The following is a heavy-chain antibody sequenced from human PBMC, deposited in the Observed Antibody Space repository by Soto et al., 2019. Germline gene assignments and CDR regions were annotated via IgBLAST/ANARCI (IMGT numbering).Heavy chain of an antibody. CDR3: AKDRGALRWSEEHYYSDF. D-gene: IGHD4-17*01. V-gene: IGHV3-30*18. J-gene: IGHJ4*02. CDR2: ISYEGKNK. CDR1: EFAFSGYG. Sequence: GGSLRLSCAASEFAFSGYGMHWVRQAPGKGREWVALISYEGKNKFYADAVKGRFTISRDNSKNTLYLQGDSRRGEDKAVYYCAKDRGALRWSEEHYYSDFWGQGPLVAVSS.